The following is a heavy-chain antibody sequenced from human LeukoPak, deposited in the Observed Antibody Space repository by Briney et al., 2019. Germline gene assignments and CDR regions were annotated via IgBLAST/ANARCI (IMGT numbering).Heavy chain of an antibody. Sequence: GESLKISCKGSGYSFTSYWIAWVRQMPGKGLEWMGIIYPGDSDTRYSPSFQGQVTISADKSISTAYLQWSSLKASDTAMYYCARHPNPSNYDFWFDPWGQGTLVTVSS. CDR3: ARHPNPSNYDFWFDP. V-gene: IGHV5-51*01. J-gene: IGHJ5*02. CDR2: IYPGDSDT. D-gene: IGHD3-3*01. CDR1: GYSFTSYW.